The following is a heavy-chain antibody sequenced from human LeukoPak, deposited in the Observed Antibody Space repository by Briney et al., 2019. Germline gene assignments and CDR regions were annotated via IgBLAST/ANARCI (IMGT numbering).Heavy chain of an antibody. CDR1: GGSISSSSYY. J-gene: IGHJ5*02. V-gene: IGHV4-39*01. Sequence: PSETLSLTCTVSGGSISSSSYYWGWIRQPPGKGLEWIGSIYYSGSTYYNPSLKSRVTISVDTSKNQFSLKLSSVTAADTAVYYCARRRVGATTANWFDPWGQGTLVTVSS. D-gene: IGHD1-26*01. CDR2: IYYSGST. CDR3: ARRRVGATTANWFDP.